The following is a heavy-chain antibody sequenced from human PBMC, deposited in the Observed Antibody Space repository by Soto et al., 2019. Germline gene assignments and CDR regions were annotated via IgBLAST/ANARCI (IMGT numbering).Heavy chain of an antibody. J-gene: IGHJ4*02. CDR1: GLTFSSYA. CDR2: ISGRGDDT. V-gene: IGHV3-23*01. Sequence: VGSLRLSCAASGLTFSSYAMSWVRQAPGKGLEWVSGISGRGDDTYYADSVKGRFTISRDNSKNMLYLQMNSLRAEDTAVYYCAKDRCGGDCYFFDYWGQGTLVTVSS. D-gene: IGHD2-21*02. CDR3: AKDRCGGDCYFFDY.